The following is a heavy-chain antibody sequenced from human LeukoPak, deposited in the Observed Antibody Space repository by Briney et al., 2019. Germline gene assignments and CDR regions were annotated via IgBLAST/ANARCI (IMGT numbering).Heavy chain of an antibody. CDR2: IYSVTT. D-gene: IGHD6-6*01. CDR1: GGSISSSTYY. CDR3: AGHFGSSSVSPYDY. J-gene: IGHJ4*02. Sequence: SETLSLTCTVSGGSISSSTYYWGWIRQPPGKGLEWIGSIYSVTTSYNPSLKSRVTISVDTSKNQFSLKLTSVTAADTAVYYCAGHFGSSSVSPYDYWGQGTLLTVSS. V-gene: IGHV4-39*01.